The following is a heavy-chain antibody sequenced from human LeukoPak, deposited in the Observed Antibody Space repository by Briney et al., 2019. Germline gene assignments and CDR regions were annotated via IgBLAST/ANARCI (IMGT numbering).Heavy chain of an antibody. Sequence: GGSLRLSCAASGFTFSNCGMHWVRQAPGKGLQWVAFIRYDGRDKYYAGSVKGRFTISRDNSKNTLYLQMNSLRAEDTAVYYCAERGITMIGGVWGKGTTVTISS. CDR3: AERGITMIGGV. CDR2: IRYDGRDK. V-gene: IGHV3-30*02. CDR1: GFTFSNCG. D-gene: IGHD3-10*02. J-gene: IGHJ6*04.